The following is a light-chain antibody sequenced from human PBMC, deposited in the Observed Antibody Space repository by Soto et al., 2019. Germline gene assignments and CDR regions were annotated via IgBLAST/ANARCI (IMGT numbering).Light chain of an antibody. CDR1: SSNIGNNF. V-gene: IGLV1-51*01. CDR3: ATWDSSLSAVV. J-gene: IGLJ2*01. CDR2: DNN. Sequence: QSVLTQPPSVSAAPGQKVTISCSGSSSNIGNNFVSWYQQFPGAAPKFLIYDNNKRPSGIPDRFSGSKSGTSATLGITGLQTGDEADYYCATWDSSLSAVVFGGGTQLTVL.